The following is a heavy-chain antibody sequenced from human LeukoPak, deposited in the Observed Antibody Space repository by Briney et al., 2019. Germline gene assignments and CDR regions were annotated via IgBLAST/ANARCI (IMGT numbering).Heavy chain of an antibody. Sequence: SETLSLTCAVYGGSFSGYYWTWIRQPPEKGLEWIGEITHSGSTNYNPSLKGRVTISVGTSKNQFSLKLSSVTAADTAVYYCARGPPMSGYYDILTGYYYFDYWGQGALVTVSS. J-gene: IGHJ4*02. V-gene: IGHV4-34*01. CDR3: ARGPPMSGYYDILTGYYYFDY. CDR2: ITHSGST. D-gene: IGHD3-9*01. CDR1: GGSFSGYY.